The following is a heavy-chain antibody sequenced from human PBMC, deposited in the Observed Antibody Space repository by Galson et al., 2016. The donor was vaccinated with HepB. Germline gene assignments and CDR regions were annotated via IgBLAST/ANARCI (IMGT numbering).Heavy chain of an antibody. Sequence: SLRLSCAASGFIFTGSAMHWVRQASGKGLEWVGRISTKGNSYATAYAASVKGRFTISRDDSKSTAYLQMNSLTSEDTAVYYCSRQRAPRLINYNMDVWGQGTTVTGSS. V-gene: IGHV3-73*01. CDR3: SRQRAPRLINYNMDV. J-gene: IGHJ6*02. CDR2: ISTKGNSYAT. CDR1: GFIFTGSA. D-gene: IGHD6-6*01.